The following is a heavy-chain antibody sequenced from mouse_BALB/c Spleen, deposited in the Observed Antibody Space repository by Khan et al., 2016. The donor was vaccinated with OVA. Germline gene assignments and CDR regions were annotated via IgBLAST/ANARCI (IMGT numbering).Heavy chain of an antibody. CDR2: INPSTGYT. J-gene: IGHJ2*01. V-gene: IGHV1-7*01. CDR3: ARRGLRWDFDY. D-gene: IGHD1-1*01. Sequence: QVRLQQSGAELAKPGASVKMSCKASGYTFINYWILWVKQRPGQGLEWIGYINPSTGYTEYNQNFKDKATLTAGKSSSTAYMQLSSLTSEDSAVYYCARRGLRWDFDYWGQGTTLTVSS. CDR1: GYTFINYW.